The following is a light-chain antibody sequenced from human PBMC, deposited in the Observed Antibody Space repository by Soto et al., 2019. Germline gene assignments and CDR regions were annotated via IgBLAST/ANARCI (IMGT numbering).Light chain of an antibody. V-gene: IGKV1-5*03. CDR1: QSISSW. CDR2: KAS. Sequence: DIQMTQSPSTLSASVGDRVTITCRASQSISSWLAWYQQKPGKAPKLLIYKASSLESGVPSRFSGSGSGTEVTLTISSLQPDDFATYYCQQYNSCWTFGQGTKVEIK. J-gene: IGKJ1*01. CDR3: QQYNSCWT.